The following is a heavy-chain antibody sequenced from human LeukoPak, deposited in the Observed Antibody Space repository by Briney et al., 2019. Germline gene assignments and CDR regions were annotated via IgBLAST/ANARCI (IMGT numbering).Heavy chain of an antibody. CDR3: ARDPITGTTYYYFYGMDV. D-gene: IGHD1-7*01. Sequence: PGGSLRLSCAASGFTFSSYSMNWVRQAPGKGLEWVSSIGSSSSSIYYADSVKGRFTISRDNAKNSLYLQMNSLRAEDTAVYYCARDPITGTTYYYFYGMDVWGQGTTVTVSS. J-gene: IGHJ6*02. CDR1: GFTFSSYS. V-gene: IGHV3-21*01. CDR2: IGSSSSSI.